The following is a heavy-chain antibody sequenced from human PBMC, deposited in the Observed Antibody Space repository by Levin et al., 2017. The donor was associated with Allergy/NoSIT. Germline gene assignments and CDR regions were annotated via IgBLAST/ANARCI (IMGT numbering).Heavy chain of an antibody. CDR3: AKKVGATLV. V-gene: IGHV3-23*01. D-gene: IGHD1-26*01. J-gene: IGHJ4*02. Sequence: GGSLRLSCAASGFTFSTYDMIWVRQAPGKGLEWVSTVSATGGNTFYAHSARGRFTISRDNSKKTLWLQMRRLRADDTAVYYCAKKVGATLVWGQGTLVTVSS. CDR1: GFTFSTYD. CDR2: VSATGGNT.